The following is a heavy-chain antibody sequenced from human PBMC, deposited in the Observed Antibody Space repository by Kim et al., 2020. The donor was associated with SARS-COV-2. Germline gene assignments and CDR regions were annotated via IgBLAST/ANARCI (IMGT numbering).Heavy chain of an antibody. Sequence: SETLSLTCAVYGGSFSGYYWSWIRQPPGKGLEWIGEINHSGSTNYNPSLKSRVTISVDTSKNQFSLKLSSVTAADTAVYYCARFGQTGGSSSWYKYYYYYMDVWGKGTTVTVSS. D-gene: IGHD6-13*01. V-gene: IGHV4-34*01. CDR3: ARFGQTGGSSSWYKYYYYYMDV. J-gene: IGHJ6*03. CDR1: GGSFSGYY. CDR2: INHSGST.